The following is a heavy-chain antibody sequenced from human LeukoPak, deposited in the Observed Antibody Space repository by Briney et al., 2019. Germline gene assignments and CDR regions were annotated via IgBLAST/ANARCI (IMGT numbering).Heavy chain of an antibody. Sequence: SVKVSCKASGGTFISYAISWVRQAPGQGLEWMGGIIPIFGTSNYAQKFQGRVTITAEESRSTAYMSLSSRRSEGAAVYYCARRIRYAAYWGQGTLVTVSS. CDR3: ARRIRYAAY. V-gene: IGHV1-69*13. J-gene: IGHJ4*02. D-gene: IGHD3-9*01. CDR1: GGTFISYA. CDR2: IIPIFGTS.